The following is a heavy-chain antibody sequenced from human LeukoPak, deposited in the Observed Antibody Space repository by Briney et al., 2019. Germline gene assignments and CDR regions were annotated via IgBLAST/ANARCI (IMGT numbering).Heavy chain of an antibody. V-gene: IGHV4-34*01. CDR2: INHSGST. J-gene: IGHJ4*02. CDR1: GGSFSGYY. Sequence: SETLSLTCAVYGGSFSGYYWSWIRQPPGKGLEWIGEINHSGSTNYNPSLKSRVTISVDTSKNQFSLKLSSVTAADTAVYYCARGLFRYSSSAALDYWGQGTLVTVSS. CDR3: ARGLFRYSSSAALDY. D-gene: IGHD6-6*01.